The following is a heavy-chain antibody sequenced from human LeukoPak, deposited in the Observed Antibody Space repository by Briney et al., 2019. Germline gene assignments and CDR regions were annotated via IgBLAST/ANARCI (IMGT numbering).Heavy chain of an antibody. J-gene: IGHJ4*02. CDR1: GYTFTSYG. V-gene: IGHV1-18*01. CDR3: ARELNYDNSGYYFDY. CDR2: ISTYNGNT. Sequence: ASVKVSCKASGYTFTSYGISWVRQAPGQGLEWMGWISTYNGNTNNAQKFQGRVTMTTDTSTSTAYMELRSLRSDDTAVYYCARELNYDNSGYYFDYWGQGTLVTVSS. D-gene: IGHD3-22*01.